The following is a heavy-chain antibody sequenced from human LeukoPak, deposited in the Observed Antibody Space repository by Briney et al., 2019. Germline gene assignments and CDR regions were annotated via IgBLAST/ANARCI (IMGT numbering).Heavy chain of an antibody. CDR3: ARPGGYYGSGSYLDY. V-gene: IGHV3-53*01. D-gene: IGHD3-10*01. Sequence: GGSLRLSCAASGXTFSSYSMNWVRQAPGKGLEWVSVIYSGGSTYYADSVKGRFTISRDNSKNPLYLQMNSRRAEDTAVYYCARPGGYYGSGSYLDYWGQGTLVTVSS. J-gene: IGHJ4*02. CDR2: IYSGGST. CDR1: GXTFSSYS.